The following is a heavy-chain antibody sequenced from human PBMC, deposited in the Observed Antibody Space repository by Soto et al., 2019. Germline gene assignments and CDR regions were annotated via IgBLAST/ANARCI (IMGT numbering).Heavy chain of an antibody. J-gene: IGHJ6*02. Sequence: SETLSLTCAVYGGSFSGYYWSWIRQPPGKGLEWIGEINHSGSTNYNPSLKSRVTISVDTSKNQFSLKLSSVTAADTAVYYCARFLGGLGDVWGQGTTVPVSS. CDR1: GGSFSGYY. CDR2: INHSGST. D-gene: IGHD3-16*01. V-gene: IGHV4-34*01. CDR3: ARFLGGLGDV.